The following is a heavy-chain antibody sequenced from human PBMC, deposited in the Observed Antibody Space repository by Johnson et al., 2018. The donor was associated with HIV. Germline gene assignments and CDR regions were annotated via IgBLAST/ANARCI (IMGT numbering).Heavy chain of an antibody. Sequence: QVQLVESGGGVVQPGRSLRLSCAASGFTFSSYAMHWVRQAPGKGLEWVAVISYDGSIKHYADSVKGRFTMSRDNSKNSLYVQMNSLRPEDTAFYYCAKDDKVGVWYSDAFDVWGQGTMVTVSS. CDR3: AKDDKVGVWYSDAFDV. J-gene: IGHJ3*01. CDR1: GFTFSSYA. V-gene: IGHV3-30-3*01. D-gene: IGHD6-19*01. CDR2: ISYDGSIK.